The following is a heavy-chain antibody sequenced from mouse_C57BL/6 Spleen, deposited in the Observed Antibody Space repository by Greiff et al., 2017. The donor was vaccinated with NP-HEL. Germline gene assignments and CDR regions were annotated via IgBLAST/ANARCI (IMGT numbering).Heavy chain of an antibody. CDR2: IRSKSNNYAT. J-gene: IGHJ3*01. CDR3: VRGGSWFAY. Sequence: EVTVIESGGGLVQPKGSLKLSCAASGFSFNTYAMNWVRQAPGKGLEWVARIRSKSNNYATYYADSVKDRFTISRDDSESMLYLQMNNLKTEDTAMYYCVRGGSWFAYWGQGTLVTVSA. D-gene: IGHD1-1*02. CDR1: GFSFNTYA. V-gene: IGHV10-1*01.